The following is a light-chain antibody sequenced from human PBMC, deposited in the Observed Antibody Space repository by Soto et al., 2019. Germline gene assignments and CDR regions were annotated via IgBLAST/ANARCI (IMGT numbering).Light chain of an antibody. Sequence: QSALTQPASVSGSPGQSITISCTGTSSDVGAYNFVSWYQQYPGKAPKVMIYEVNNRPSGVSNRFSGSKSGNTASLTISGLQAEDEADYYCSSYTANTTPLFGGGTKLTVL. CDR3: SSYTANTTPL. CDR1: SSDVGAYNF. V-gene: IGLV2-14*01. CDR2: EVN. J-gene: IGLJ2*01.